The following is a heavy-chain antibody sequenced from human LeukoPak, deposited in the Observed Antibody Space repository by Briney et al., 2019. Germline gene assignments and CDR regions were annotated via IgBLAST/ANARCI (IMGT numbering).Heavy chain of an antibody. Sequence: HPGGSLRLSCAASGFTFSSYAMSWARQAPGKGLEWVSAISGSGGSTYYADSVKGRFTISRDNSKSTLYLQMNSLRAEDTAVYYCAKDRKPAAIWPPFDYWGQGTLVTVSS. CDR2: ISGSGGST. CDR3: AKDRKPAAIWPPFDY. D-gene: IGHD2-2*02. V-gene: IGHV3-23*01. CDR1: GFTFSSYA. J-gene: IGHJ4*02.